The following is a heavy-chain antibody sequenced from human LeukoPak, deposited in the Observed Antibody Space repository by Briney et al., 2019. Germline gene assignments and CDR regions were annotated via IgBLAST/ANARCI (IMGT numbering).Heavy chain of an antibody. CDR3: ARDPGSGYSYAFFYGMDV. V-gene: IGHV3-7*01. D-gene: IGHD5-18*01. J-gene: IGHJ6*02. CDR2: IKQDGSEK. CDR1: GFTFSSYW. Sequence: GSLRLSCAASGFTFSSYWMSWVRQAPGKGLEWVANIKQDGSEKYYVDSVKGRFTISRDNAKNSLYLQMNSLRAEDTAVYYCARDPGSGYSYAFFYGMDVWGQGTTVTVSS.